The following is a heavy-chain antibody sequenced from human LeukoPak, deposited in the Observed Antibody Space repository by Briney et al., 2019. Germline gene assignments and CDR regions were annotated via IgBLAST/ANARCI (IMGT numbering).Heavy chain of an antibody. D-gene: IGHD1/OR15-1a*01. Sequence: PGGSLRLSCAASGFTFSSYWMSWVRQAPGKALEWVANIKQDGSEKYYVDSVKGRFTISRDNAKNSLYLQMNSLRAEDTAVYYCARDRLEQPYYYYYMDVWGKGTTVTVSS. J-gene: IGHJ6*03. CDR2: IKQDGSEK. V-gene: IGHV3-7*01. CDR3: ARDRLEQPYYYYYMDV. CDR1: GFTFSSYW.